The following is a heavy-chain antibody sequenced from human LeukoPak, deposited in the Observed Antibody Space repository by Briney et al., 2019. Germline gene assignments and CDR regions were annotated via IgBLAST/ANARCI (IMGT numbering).Heavy chain of an antibody. J-gene: IGHJ4*02. CDR1: GGTFSSYA. D-gene: IGHD3-10*01. CDR2: IIPILGVA. V-gene: IGHV1-69*04. CDR3: ARDLHSYGLGSIPPDFDY. Sequence: GASVKVSCKASGGTFSSYAIRWVRQAPGQGLAWMGRIIPILGVANYAQKFQGRVTTTADKSTSTAYMERSSLRSDDTAVYYCARDLHSYGLGSIPPDFDYWGQGNLVTVSS.